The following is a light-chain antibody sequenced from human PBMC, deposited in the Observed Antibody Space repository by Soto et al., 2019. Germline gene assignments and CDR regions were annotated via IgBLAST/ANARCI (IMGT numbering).Light chain of an antibody. J-gene: IGKJ1*01. CDR1: QSVGSN. CDR2: DAY. Sequence: EIVLTQSPATLSLSPGERATLSCRASQSVGSNLAWYQQKPGQAPRLLIYDAYNKAAGISSRFSGSGSGTDFTLTISSLEPDDFAVYYCQWSSNWPRTFGQGTKVEIK. V-gene: IGKV3-11*01. CDR3: QWSSNWPRT.